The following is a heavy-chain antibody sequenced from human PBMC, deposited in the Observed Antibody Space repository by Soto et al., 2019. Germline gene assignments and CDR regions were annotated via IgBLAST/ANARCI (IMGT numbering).Heavy chain of an antibody. Sequence: GGSLRLSCAASGFTFSIFGMHWVRQAPGKGLEWVAVISYDGSGEYYADSVKGRFTISRDNSKSTVYLQMNSLRAEDTAIYYCAKDTYYYDSSGYYVFDYWGQGALVTVSS. CDR1: GFTFSIFG. J-gene: IGHJ4*02. CDR3: AKDTYYYDSSGYYVFDY. CDR2: ISYDGSGE. V-gene: IGHV3-30*18. D-gene: IGHD3-22*01.